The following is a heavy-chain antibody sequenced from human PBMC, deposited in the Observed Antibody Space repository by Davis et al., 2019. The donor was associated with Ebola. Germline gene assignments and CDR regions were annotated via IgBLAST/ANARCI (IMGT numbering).Heavy chain of an antibody. CDR3: ARSMTIFGIVMPPDF. J-gene: IGHJ4*02. CDR1: GGSISSSNW. V-gene: IGHV4-4*02. CDR2: IYHSGST. D-gene: IGHD3-3*01. Sequence: PSETLSLTCAVSGGSISSSNWWSWVRQPPGKGLEWIGEIYHSGSTNYNPSLQSRVSISLDRSNNQFYLKLTSVTAADTAVYYCARSMTIFGIVMPPDFWGQGTLVTVSS.